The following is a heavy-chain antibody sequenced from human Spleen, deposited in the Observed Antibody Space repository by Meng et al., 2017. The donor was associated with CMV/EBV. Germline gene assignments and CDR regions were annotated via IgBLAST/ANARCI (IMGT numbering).Heavy chain of an antibody. CDR1: GYTFTGHY. CDR2: ISVYTDNT. V-gene: IGHV1-18*04. D-gene: IGHD6-6*01. Sequence: ASVKVSCKASGYTFTGHYMHWVRQAPGQGLEWMGWISVYTDNTSSAQKFQGRLTMTTDTSTSTAYMELRSLRSDDTAVYYCARDSPSLYSSSPGIDFWGQGTLVTVSS. CDR3: ARDSPSLYSSSPGIDF. J-gene: IGHJ4*02.